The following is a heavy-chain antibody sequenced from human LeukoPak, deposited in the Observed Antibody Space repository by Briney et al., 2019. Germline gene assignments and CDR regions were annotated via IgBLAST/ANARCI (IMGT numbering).Heavy chain of an antibody. Sequence: GGSLRLSCAASGFXFSTFTINWVRQAPGKGLEWVSSIISTGTTIYYADSVKGRFTISRDNAKNSLFLQMNSLRDEDTAVYYCARSASSDYWGQGTLVTVSS. V-gene: IGHV3-48*02. CDR3: ARSASSDY. CDR2: IISTGTTI. D-gene: IGHD1-26*01. CDR1: GFXFSTFT. J-gene: IGHJ4*02.